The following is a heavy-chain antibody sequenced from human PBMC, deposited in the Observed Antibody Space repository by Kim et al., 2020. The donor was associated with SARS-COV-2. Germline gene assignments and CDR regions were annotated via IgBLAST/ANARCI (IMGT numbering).Heavy chain of an antibody. J-gene: IGHJ3*02. V-gene: IGHV4-30-2*05. CDR3: ARWAPDSSSRGYAFDI. Sequence: SLKSRVTISVDTSKNLFSLKLSSVTAADTAVYYCARWAPDSSSRGYAFDIWGQGTMVTVSS. D-gene: IGHD6-13*01.